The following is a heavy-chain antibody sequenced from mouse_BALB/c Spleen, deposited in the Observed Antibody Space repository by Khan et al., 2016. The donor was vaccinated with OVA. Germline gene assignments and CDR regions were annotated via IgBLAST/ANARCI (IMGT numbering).Heavy chain of an antibody. Sequence: QVQLKQSGAELVRPGVSVKISCKGSGYTFTDFTMHWVKQSLAKSLEWIGVINTYYGDATYNQKFKGKATMTVDKSSSTVYMELARLTSEDSAIYYCGRVEGETRFAYWGQGTLVTVSA. V-gene: IGHV1S137*01. CDR3: GRVEGETRFAY. D-gene: IGHD1-3*01. CDR2: INTYYGDA. J-gene: IGHJ3*01. CDR1: GYTFTDFT.